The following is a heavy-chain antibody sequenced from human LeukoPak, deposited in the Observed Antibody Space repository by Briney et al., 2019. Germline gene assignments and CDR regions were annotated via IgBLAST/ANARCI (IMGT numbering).Heavy chain of an antibody. J-gene: IGHJ4*02. CDR3: AKADHVATTTPDY. Sequence: GGSLRLSCAASGFTFSSYAMSWVRQALGKGLEWVSAISGSGGSTYYADSVKGRFTISRDNSKNTLYLQMNSLRAEDTAVYYCAKADHVATTTPDYWGQGTLVTVSS. D-gene: IGHD5-12*01. CDR1: GFTFSSYA. CDR2: ISGSGGST. V-gene: IGHV3-23*01.